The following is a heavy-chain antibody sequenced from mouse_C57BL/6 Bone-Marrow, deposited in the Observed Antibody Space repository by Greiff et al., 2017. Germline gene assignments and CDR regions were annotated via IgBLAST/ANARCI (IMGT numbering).Heavy chain of an antibody. CDR1: GYAFTNYL. CDR2: INPGSGGT. D-gene: IGHD2-4*01. V-gene: IGHV1-54*01. J-gene: IGHJ3*01. Sequence: VQLQQSGAELVRPGTSVKVSCKASGYAFTNYLIEWVKQRPGQGLEWIGVINPGSGGTNYNETFKGKATLTADKSSSTAYMQLSSLTSEDSAVYFCAIYDYPAWFAYWGQGTLVTVSA. CDR3: AIYDYPAWFAY.